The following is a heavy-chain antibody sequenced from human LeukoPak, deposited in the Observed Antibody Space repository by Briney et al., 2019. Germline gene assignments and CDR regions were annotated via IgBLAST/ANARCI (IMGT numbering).Heavy chain of an antibody. CDR2: INTDSSDI. Sequence: GGSLRLSCAASGLTFSRYAMNWVRQAPGKGLEWVSYINTDSSDIHYADSVKGRFTISRDNARNTLYLQLSSLRAEDSGVYYCARDTFQPGLIDSWGQGTLVTVSS. J-gene: IGHJ4*02. V-gene: IGHV3-21*05. D-gene: IGHD2-2*01. CDR1: GLTFSRYA. CDR3: ARDTFQPGLIDS.